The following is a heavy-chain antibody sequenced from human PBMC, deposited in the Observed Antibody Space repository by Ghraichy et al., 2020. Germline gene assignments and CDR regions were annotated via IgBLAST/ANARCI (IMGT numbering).Heavy chain of an antibody. J-gene: IGHJ5*02. D-gene: IGHD1-1*01. CDR3: ATDPNWNRGWFDP. CDR2: INTNTGNP. Sequence: GGSLRLSCKASEYTFTSYAMNWVRQAPGQGLEWMGWINTNTGNPTYAQGFTGRFVFSLDTSVSTAYLQISSLKAEDTAVYYCATDPNWNRGWFDPWGQGTLVTVSS. V-gene: IGHV7-4-1*02. CDR1: EYTFTSYA.